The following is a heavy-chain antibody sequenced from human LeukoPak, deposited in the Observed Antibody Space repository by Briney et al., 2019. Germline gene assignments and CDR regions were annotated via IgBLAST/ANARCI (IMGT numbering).Heavy chain of an antibody. J-gene: IGHJ4*02. V-gene: IGHV3-7*01. Sequence: GGSLRLSCATSGFTFSSYWMSWVRQAPGKGLEWVANIKQDGSEKYYVDSVRGRFTISRDNAKNSLYLQMNSLRAEDTAVYYCARVGLSGYPFDYWGQGTLVTVSS. CDR1: GFTFSSYW. CDR2: IKQDGSEK. D-gene: IGHD3-3*01. CDR3: ARVGLSGYPFDY.